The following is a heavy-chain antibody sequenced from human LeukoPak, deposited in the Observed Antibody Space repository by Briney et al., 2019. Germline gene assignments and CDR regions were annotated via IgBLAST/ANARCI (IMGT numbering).Heavy chain of an antibody. Sequence: SETLSLTCTVSGGSISSYYWSWIRRPPGKGLEWIGYIYYSGSTNYTPSLKSRITISVDTSRNQFSLKMNSVTAADTAVYYCARSGRGSSAGFDYWGQGTLVTVSS. J-gene: IGHJ4*02. CDR2: IYYSGST. V-gene: IGHV4-59*01. CDR3: ARSGRGSSAGFDY. CDR1: GGSISSYY. D-gene: IGHD3-10*01.